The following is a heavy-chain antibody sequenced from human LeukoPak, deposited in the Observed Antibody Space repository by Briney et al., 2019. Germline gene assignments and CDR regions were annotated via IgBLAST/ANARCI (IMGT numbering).Heavy chain of an antibody. Sequence: SETLSLTCTVSGGSISSYWWNWIRQPPGKGLEWIGRVYTSGITRYNPSLGSRVTMSVDTSKNQLSLRLSSVTAADTAVYYCAGLYVWGKGTTVTISS. CDR1: GGSISSYW. V-gene: IGHV4-4*07. CDR3: AGLYV. J-gene: IGHJ6*04. CDR2: VYTSGIT.